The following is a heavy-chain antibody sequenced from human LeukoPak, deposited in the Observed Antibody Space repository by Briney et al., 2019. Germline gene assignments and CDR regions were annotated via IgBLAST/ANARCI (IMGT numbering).Heavy chain of an antibody. CDR1: CYTHLNQV. CDR3: ARDGAAAGRTFDY. CDR2: ISAYNRNT. V-gene: IGHV1-18*01. D-gene: IGHD6-13*01. J-gene: IGHJ4*02. Sequence: ASVKVSCKASCYTHLNQVISWVRQAPGRALDWVGWISAYNRNTNSEQKLQGRVTMTTDTSTSTAYMELRSLRSDDTALYYCARDGAAAGRTFDYWGQGTLVTVSS.